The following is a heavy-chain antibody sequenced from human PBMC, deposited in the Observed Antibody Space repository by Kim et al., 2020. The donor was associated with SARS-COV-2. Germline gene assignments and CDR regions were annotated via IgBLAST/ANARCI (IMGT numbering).Heavy chain of an antibody. CDR3: ASRSGTVRRGYFDY. V-gene: IGHV3-53*01. CDR1: GFTVSSNY. CDR2: IYSGGST. J-gene: IGHJ4*02. D-gene: IGHD1-26*01. Sequence: GGSLRLSCAASGFTVSSNYMSWVRQAPGKGLEWVSVIYSGGSTYYADSVKGRFTISRDNSKNTLYLQMNSLRAEDTAVYYCASRSGTVRRGYFDYWGQGTLVTVSS.